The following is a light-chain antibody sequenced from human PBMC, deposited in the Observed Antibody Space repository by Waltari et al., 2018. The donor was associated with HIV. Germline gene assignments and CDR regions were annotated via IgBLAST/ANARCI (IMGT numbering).Light chain of an antibody. CDR2: EVS. CDR1: QSLLHCDGKTY. Sequence: DIVMTQTPVSLSVTPGQPASISCKSSQSLLHCDGKTYLYWYLQRPGQPPQPLMYEVSNRFAGVPDRFSGSGSGTDFTLRISRVEAEDVGVYYCMQTVQLSWTFGQGTKVQIK. CDR3: MQTVQLSWT. J-gene: IGKJ1*01. V-gene: IGKV2D-29*01.